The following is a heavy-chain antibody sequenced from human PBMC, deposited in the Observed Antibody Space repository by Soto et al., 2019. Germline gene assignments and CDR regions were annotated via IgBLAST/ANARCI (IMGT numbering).Heavy chain of an antibody. CDR1: FTFSTYS. D-gene: IGHD1-26*01. J-gene: IGHJ5*02. V-gene: IGHV3-21*01. CDR3: ARDQGGSYDSWFVP. CDR2: ISSSSSYI. Sequence: EVQLVESGGGLVKPGGSLRLSCAFTFSTYSLNWVRQAPGKGLEWVSSISSSSSYIKYADSVKGRFTISRDNAKNSLYLQMNSPRAEDTAVYYCARDQGGSYDSWFVPWGQGTLVTVSS.